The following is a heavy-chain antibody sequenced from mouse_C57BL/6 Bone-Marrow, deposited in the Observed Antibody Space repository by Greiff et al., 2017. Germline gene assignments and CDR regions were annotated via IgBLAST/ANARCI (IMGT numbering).Heavy chain of an antibody. J-gene: IGHJ2*01. CDR2: IYPGSGNT. V-gene: IGHV1-66*01. CDR3: ARERDY. Sequence: VVEPGASVKISCKASGYSFTSYYIPWVKQRPGQGLEWIGWIYPGSGNTKYNEKFKGKATLTADTSSSTAYMQLSSLTSEDSAVYYCARERDYWGQGTTLTVSS. CDR1: GYSFTSYY.